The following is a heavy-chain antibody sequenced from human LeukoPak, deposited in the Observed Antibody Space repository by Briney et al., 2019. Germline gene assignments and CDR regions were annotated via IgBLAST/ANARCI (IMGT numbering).Heavy chain of an antibody. CDR2: IRGSGDST. Sequence: GGSLRLSCAASGFTFGSYAMSWVRKAPGKGLEWVSAIRGSGDSTYCADSVKGRFTISRDNSKNTLFLQMNSLRAEDTAVFYCAKTRGYNYGYFGYWGQGTLVTVSS. J-gene: IGHJ4*02. D-gene: IGHD5-18*01. CDR1: GFTFGSYA. CDR3: AKTRGYNYGYFGY. V-gene: IGHV3-23*01.